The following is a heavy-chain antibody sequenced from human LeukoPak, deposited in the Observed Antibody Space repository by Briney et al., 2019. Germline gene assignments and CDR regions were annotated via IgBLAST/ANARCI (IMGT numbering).Heavy chain of an antibody. J-gene: IGHJ4*02. D-gene: IGHD2-2*01. CDR3: AKDISGYCSSTSCSI. CDR1: GFTYSSYP. V-gene: IGHV3-23*01. Sequence: SGGSLRLSCAASGFTYSSYPMSWVRHAPGEGLEGVSDISGSGGSTYYAHSVKGRFTISRDNSKNTLYLQMNSLRAEDTAVYYCAKDISGYCSSTSCSIWGQGTLVTVSS. CDR2: ISGSGGST.